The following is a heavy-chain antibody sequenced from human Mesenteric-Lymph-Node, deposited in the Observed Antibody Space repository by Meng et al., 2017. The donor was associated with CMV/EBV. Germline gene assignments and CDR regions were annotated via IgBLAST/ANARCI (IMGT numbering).Heavy chain of an antibody. CDR2: ANPTRDRT. Sequence: GYPFTNSYVHGIRQAPGQRVECLGVANPTRDRTSSAQKFQGSVAMTKNRSTSTAYMELSNLMSEDTAVHYCANVEVPVFGAEFFHHWGQGTLVTVSS. V-gene: IGHV1-46*01. CDR1: GYPFTNSY. J-gene: IGHJ1*01. D-gene: IGHD2-2*01. CDR3: ANVEVPVFGAEFFHH.